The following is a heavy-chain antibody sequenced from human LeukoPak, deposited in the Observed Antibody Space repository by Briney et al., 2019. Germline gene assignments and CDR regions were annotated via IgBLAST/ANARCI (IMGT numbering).Heavy chain of an antibody. CDR2: TYPGESDT. J-gene: IGHJ4*02. D-gene: IGHD2/OR15-2a*01. CDR1: GYSFTSYW. Sequence: GESLKISCKGSGYSFTSYWIGWVRQMPGKGLEWMGITYPGESDTKYSPSFQGQVTISADKSISTAYLQWSSLKASDTAMYYCARHGPALSIAEIDYWGQGTLVTVSS. CDR3: ARHGPALSIAEIDY. V-gene: IGHV5-51*01.